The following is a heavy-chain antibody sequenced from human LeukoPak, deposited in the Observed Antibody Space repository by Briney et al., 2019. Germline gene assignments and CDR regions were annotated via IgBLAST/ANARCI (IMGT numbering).Heavy chain of an antibody. Sequence: SETLSLTCTVSGGSISSYCWSWIRQPPGKGLEWIGYIHYSGSTNYNPSLKRRVTISVDTSKNQFSLKLSSVTAADTAVYYCARLVGATTPLDIWGQGTMVTVSS. J-gene: IGHJ3*02. D-gene: IGHD1-26*01. CDR3: ARLVGATTPLDI. CDR2: IHYSGST. V-gene: IGHV4-59*08. CDR1: GGSISSYC.